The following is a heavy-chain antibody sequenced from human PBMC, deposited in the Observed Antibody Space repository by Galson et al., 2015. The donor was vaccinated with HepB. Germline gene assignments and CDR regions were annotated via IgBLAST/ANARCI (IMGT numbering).Heavy chain of an antibody. Sequence: SLRLSCAASGFTFSSYGMHWVRQAPGKGLEWVAGISNEGSNKYYADSVKGRFTISRDNSKNTLYLQMNSLRAEDTAVYYCAKDRGSLEPPYYYYYMDVWGKGTTVTVSS. CDR3: AKDRGSLEPPYYYYYMDV. CDR1: GFTFSSYG. D-gene: IGHD1-1*01. J-gene: IGHJ6*03. V-gene: IGHV3-30*18. CDR2: ISNEGSNK.